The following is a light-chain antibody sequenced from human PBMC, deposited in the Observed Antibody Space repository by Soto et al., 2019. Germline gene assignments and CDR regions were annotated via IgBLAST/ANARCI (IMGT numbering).Light chain of an antibody. CDR1: QSIDNK. J-gene: IGKJ1*01. CDR2: AAS. CDR3: QQSYSTLWT. V-gene: IGKV1-39*01. Sequence: DIQMTQSPSTLSRSVGDRVTITCRASQSIDNKLAWYQRKPGKAPKLLIYAASSLQSGVPSRFSGSGSGTDFTLTISSLQPEDFATYYCQQSYSTLWTFGQGTKVDIK.